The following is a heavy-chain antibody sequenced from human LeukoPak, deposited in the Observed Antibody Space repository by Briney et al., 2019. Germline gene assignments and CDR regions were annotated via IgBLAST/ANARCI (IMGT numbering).Heavy chain of an antibody. V-gene: IGHV3-30*02. CDR1: GFTFSSYG. Sequence: GGSLRLSCAASGFTFSSYGMHWVRQAPGKGLEWVAFIRYDGSNKYYADSVKGRFTISRENSKHTLYLQMNSLRAEDTAVYYCAKDSFFDILTGVRDYFDYWGQGTLVTVSS. D-gene: IGHD3-9*01. CDR2: IRYDGSNK. J-gene: IGHJ4*02. CDR3: AKDSFFDILTGVRDYFDY.